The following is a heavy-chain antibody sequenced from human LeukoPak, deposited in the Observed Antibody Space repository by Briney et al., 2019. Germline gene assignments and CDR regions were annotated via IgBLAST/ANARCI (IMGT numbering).Heavy chain of an antibody. Sequence: GGSLRLSCAASGFTFSSYAMSWVRQAPGKGLEWVSAISGSGGSTYYADSVKGRFTISRDNSKNTLYLQMNSLRAEDTAVYYCANHQNPMGGSCYRRCFAFDIWGQGTMVTVSS. J-gene: IGHJ3*02. CDR2: ISGSGGST. CDR3: ANHQNPMGGSCYRRCFAFDI. V-gene: IGHV3-23*01. CDR1: GFTFSSYA. D-gene: IGHD2-15*01.